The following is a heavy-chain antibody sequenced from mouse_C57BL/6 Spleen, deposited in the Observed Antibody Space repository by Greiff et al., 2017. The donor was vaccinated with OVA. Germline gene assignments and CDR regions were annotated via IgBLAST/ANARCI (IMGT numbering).Heavy chain of an antibody. CDR1: GFNITDYY. J-gene: IGHJ2*01. D-gene: IGHD1-1*01. Sequence: EVQLQQSGAELVKPGASVKLSCTASGFNITDYYMHWVKQRTEQGLEWIGRIEPEDGETKYAPICQGKATITADTSSNTAYLQLSSLTSEDTAGYYCATSTVVGEDYFDYWGQGTTLTVSS. CDR3: ATSTVVGEDYFDY. CDR2: IEPEDGET. V-gene: IGHV14-2*01.